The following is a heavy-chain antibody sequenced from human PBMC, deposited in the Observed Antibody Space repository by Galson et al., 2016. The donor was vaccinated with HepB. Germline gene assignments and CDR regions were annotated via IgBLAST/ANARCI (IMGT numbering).Heavy chain of an antibody. CDR2: IYYSGTT. CDR1: GGSISSPSYY. J-gene: IGHJ6*02. Sequence: ETLSLTCSVSGGSISSPSYYWGWIRQPPGKGLEWIGSIYYSGTTYYNPSLKSRVTISVDSSKNQFSLKLTSVTAAERGVYYCARHMFSSGPPSPFYYFGMDVWGPGTTVTVSS. CDR3: ARHMFSSGPPSPFYYFGMDV. V-gene: IGHV4-39*01. D-gene: IGHD6-19*01.